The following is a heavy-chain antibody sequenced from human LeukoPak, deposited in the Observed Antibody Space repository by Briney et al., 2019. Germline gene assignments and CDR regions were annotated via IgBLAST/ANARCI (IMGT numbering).Heavy chain of an antibody. J-gene: IGHJ3*02. CDR2: INSDGSST. D-gene: IGHD3-3*01. V-gene: IGHV3-74*01. CDR3: ARDEDWSGYYGAFDI. Sequence: QPGGSLRLSCAASGFTFSIYWMHWVRQAPGKGLVWVSRINSDGSSTSYADSVKGRFTITRDNAKNTLYLQMNSLRAEDTTVYYCARDEDWSGYYGAFDIWGQGTMVTVSS. CDR1: GFTFSIYW.